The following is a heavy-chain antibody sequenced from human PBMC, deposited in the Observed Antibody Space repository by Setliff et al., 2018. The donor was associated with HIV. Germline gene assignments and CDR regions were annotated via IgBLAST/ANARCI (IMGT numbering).Heavy chain of an antibody. CDR2: IYYSGST. V-gene: IGHV4-39*07. CDR1: GGSISSSSYY. Sequence: PSETLSLTCTVSGGSISSSSYYWGWIRQPPGKGLEWIGSIYYSGSTYYNPSLKSRVTISVDTSKNQFSLKLSSVTAADTAVYYCARVEGATPDAFDIWGQGTMVIVS. CDR3: ARVEGATPDAFDI. J-gene: IGHJ3*02. D-gene: IGHD1-26*01.